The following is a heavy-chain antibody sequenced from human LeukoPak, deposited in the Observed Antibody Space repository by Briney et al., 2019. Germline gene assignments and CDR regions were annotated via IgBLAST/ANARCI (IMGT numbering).Heavy chain of an antibody. J-gene: IGHJ4*02. V-gene: IGHV1-2*02. CDR1: GYTFTGYY. Sequence: GASVKVSCKASGYTFTGYYVHWVRQAPGQGLEWMGWINPDSGGTNFAQNFQGRVTMTRDTSISTTYMELSRLTSDDTAVYYCARDAISRGIIDYWGQGSLVTVSS. CDR3: ARDAISRGIIDY. D-gene: IGHD3-10*01. CDR2: INPDSGGT.